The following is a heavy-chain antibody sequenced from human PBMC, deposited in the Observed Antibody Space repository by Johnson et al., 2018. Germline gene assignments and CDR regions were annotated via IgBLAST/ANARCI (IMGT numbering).Heavy chain of an antibody. D-gene: IGHD1-7*01. J-gene: IGHJ4*02. CDR3: AKDGVWNLGFRFHH. V-gene: IGHV3-9*01. CDR1: GFTFDDNA. Sequence: VQLVESGGGVVQPGRSLRLSCAASGFTFDDNAMHWVRQAPGKGLEWVSGISWNNGRIAYADSVKGRFTISRDNAKNSLYLQMNSLRVEDTAFYYCAKDGVWNLGFRFHHWGQGTLVTVSS. CDR2: ISWNNGRI.